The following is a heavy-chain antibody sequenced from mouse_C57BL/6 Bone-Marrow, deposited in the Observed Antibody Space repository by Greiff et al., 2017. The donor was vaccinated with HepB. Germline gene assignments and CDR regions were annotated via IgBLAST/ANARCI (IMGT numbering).Heavy chain of an antibody. J-gene: IGHJ4*01. CDR3: ARLGRFITTVDYAMDY. CDR2: IYPGSGST. D-gene: IGHD1-1*01. Sequence: QVQLQQPGAELVKPGASVKMSCKASGYTFTSYWITWVKQRTGQGLEWIGDIYPGSGSTNYNEKFKSKATLTVDTSSSTAYMQLSSLTSEDSAVYYCARLGRFITTVDYAMDYWGQGTSVTVSS. CDR1: GYTFTSYW. V-gene: IGHV1-55*01.